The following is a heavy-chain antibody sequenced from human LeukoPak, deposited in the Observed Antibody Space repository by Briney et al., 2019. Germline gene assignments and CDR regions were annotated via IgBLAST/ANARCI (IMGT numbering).Heavy chain of an antibody. D-gene: IGHD3-3*01. CDR1: GFTFSSYA. J-gene: IGHJ4*02. CDR2: ISGSGGST. Sequence: GGSLRLSCAASGFTFSSYAMSWVRQAPGKGLEWVSAISGSGGSTYYADSVKGRFTISRDNAKNSLYLQMNSLRAEDTAVYYCARDTITIFGVVSPTNYFDYWGQGTLVTVSS. V-gene: IGHV3-23*01. CDR3: ARDTITIFGVVSPTNYFDY.